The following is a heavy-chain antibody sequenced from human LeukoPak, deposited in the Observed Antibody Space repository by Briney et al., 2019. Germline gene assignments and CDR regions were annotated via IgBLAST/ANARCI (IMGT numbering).Heavy chain of an antibody. Sequence: GGSLRLSCAASGFTVSNNYMSWVRQAPGKGLEWVSVIYSGGSTYYADSVKGRFTISRHNSKNTLYLQMNSLRAEDTAVYYCAREGRSGSFLMGAFDIWGQGTMVTVTS. D-gene: IGHD1-26*01. CDR1: GFTVSNNY. J-gene: IGHJ3*02. CDR2: IYSGGST. V-gene: IGHV3-53*04. CDR3: AREGRSGSFLMGAFDI.